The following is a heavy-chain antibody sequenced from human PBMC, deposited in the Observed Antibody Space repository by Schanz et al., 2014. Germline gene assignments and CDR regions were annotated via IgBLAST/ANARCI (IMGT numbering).Heavy chain of an antibody. Sequence: QVQLVQSGAEVKKPGASVKVSCKASGYTFTKYGISWVRQAPGQGLEWMGWISAYNGNTNYAQRLQGRVTMTTDTPTSTAYMEPRSLKSDDTARDYCARAQAAAVDWGQGTLVTVSS. J-gene: IGHJ4*02. D-gene: IGHD6-13*01. V-gene: IGHV1-18*04. CDR3: ARAQAAAVD. CDR2: ISAYNGNT. CDR1: GYTFTKYG.